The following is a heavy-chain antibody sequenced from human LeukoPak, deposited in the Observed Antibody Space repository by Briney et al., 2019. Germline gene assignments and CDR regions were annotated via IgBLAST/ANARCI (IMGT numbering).Heavy chain of an antibody. Sequence: GASVKVSCTASGYTFINYGISWVRQAPGQGLEWMGWISAYNGNTNYAQKLQGRVTMTTDTSTSTAYMELRSLRSDDTAVYYCARHSGTAMEGYYYYYMDVWGKGTTVTISS. V-gene: IGHV1-18*01. J-gene: IGHJ6*03. CDR2: ISAYNGNT. CDR1: GYTFINYG. D-gene: IGHD5-18*01. CDR3: ARHSGTAMEGYYYYYMDV.